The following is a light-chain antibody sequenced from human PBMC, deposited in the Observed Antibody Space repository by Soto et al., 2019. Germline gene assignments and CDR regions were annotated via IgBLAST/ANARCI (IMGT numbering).Light chain of an antibody. J-gene: IGKJ4*01. V-gene: IGKV3-15*01. CDR2: GAS. Sequence: EIVITQSPATLSFSRVERATLSCRASQSVSSNLAWYQQKPGQAPRFLIYGASTRATGIPARFSGSGSGTEFTLTISSLQSEDFAVYYCQQYDNWPLTFGGGTKVDI. CDR3: QQYDNWPLT. CDR1: QSVSSN.